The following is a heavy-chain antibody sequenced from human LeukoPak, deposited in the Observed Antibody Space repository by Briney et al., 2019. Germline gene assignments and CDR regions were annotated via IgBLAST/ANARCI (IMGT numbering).Heavy chain of an antibody. V-gene: IGHV5-51*01. Sequence: GESLKISCKGSGYSFSSYWFGWVRQMPGKGLEWMGIIYPGDSDTRYSPSFQGQVTISADKSINTAYLQWSSLKASDTAIYYCARRGEAMDPFDYWGQGTLVTVSS. J-gene: IGHJ4*02. CDR2: IYPGDSDT. CDR3: ARRGEAMDPFDY. D-gene: IGHD5-18*01. CDR1: GYSFSSYW.